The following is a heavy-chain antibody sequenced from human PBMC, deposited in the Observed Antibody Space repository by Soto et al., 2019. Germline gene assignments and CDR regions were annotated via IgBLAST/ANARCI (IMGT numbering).Heavy chain of an antibody. CDR2: IIPIFGTA. J-gene: IGHJ4*02. Sequence: SVKVSCKASGGTFSSYAISWVRQAPGQGLEWMGGIIPIFGTANYAQKFQGRVPITADESTGTAYMELSSLRSEDTAVYYCARSIAARFYFDYWGQGTLVTVSS. V-gene: IGHV1-69*13. CDR1: GGTFSSYA. D-gene: IGHD6-6*01. CDR3: ARSIAARFYFDY.